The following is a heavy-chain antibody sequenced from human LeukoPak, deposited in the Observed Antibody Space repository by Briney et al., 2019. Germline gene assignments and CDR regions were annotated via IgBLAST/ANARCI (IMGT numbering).Heavy chain of an antibody. CDR2: IKEDGSEK. CDR1: GFSFSNHW. J-gene: IGHJ4*02. CDR3: VREVKAPVTDLDY. Sequence: PGGSLRLSCAASGFSFSNHWMTWVRQAPGKGLEWVANIKEDGSEKYYVDSLKGRFTISRDNAKNSLFLQMNSLRADDTAVYYCVREVKAPVTDLDYWGQGTLVTVSS. D-gene: IGHD2-21*02. V-gene: IGHV3-7*01.